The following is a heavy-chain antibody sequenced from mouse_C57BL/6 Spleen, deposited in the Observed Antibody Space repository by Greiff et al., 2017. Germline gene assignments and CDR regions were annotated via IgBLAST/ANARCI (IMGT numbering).Heavy chain of an antibody. J-gene: IGHJ3*01. V-gene: IGHV5-4*03. Sequence: EVKLMESGGGLVKPGGSLKLSCAASGFTFSSYAMSWVRQTPEKRLEWVATISDGGSYTYYPDNVKGRFTISRDNAKNNLYLQMSHLKSEDTAMYYCARGGLLFAYWGQGTLVTVSA. CDR1: GFTFSSYA. CDR2: ISDGGSYT. CDR3: ARGGLLFAY. D-gene: IGHD2-3*01.